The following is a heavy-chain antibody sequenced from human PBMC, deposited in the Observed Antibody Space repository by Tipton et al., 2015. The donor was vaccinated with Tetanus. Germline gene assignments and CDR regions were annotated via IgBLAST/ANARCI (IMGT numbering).Heavy chain of an antibody. Sequence: LRLSCTVSGGSISSSSYYWGWIRQPPGKGLEWIGSIYYSGSTYYNPSLKSRVTISVDTSKNQFSLKLSSVTAADTAVYYCARDLLQRGYYYYGMDVWGQGTTVTVSS. CDR1: GGSISSSSYY. J-gene: IGHJ6*02. D-gene: IGHD2-15*01. CDR3: ARDLLQRGYYYYGMDV. V-gene: IGHV4-39*02. CDR2: IYYSGST.